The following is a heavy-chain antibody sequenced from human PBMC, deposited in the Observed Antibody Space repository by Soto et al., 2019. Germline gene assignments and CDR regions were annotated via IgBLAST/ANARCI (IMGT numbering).Heavy chain of an antibody. CDR2: ISGSPSTI. CDR3: VRGGAARPDC. CDR1: GFTFSNSS. J-gene: IGHJ4*02. Sequence: PGGSLRLSCAASGFTFSNSSMNWVRQAPGKGLEWVSYISGSPSTISYADSMKGRFTISRDPAKNSLYLQMNSLRAEDTAVYYCVRGGAARPDCWSQGTPVTVSS. V-gene: IGHV3-48*01. D-gene: IGHD6-6*01.